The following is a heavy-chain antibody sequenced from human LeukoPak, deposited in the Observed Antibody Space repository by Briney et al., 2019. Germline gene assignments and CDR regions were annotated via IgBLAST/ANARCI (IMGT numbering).Heavy chain of an antibody. CDR2: ISSNGGST. CDR3: ARAGRNDASLGMDV. D-gene: IGHD1-1*01. Sequence: GGCLRLSCVASGFTFSSYAMHWARQAPGKGLEYVSGISSNGGSTYYANSVKDRFNISRDNSKNTLYLQMGSLRAEDTAVYHCARAGRNDASLGMDVWGQGTTVTVSS. CDR1: GFTFSSYA. V-gene: IGHV3-64*01. J-gene: IGHJ6*02.